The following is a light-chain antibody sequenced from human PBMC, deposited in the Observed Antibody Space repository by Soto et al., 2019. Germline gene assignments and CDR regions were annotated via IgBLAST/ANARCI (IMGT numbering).Light chain of an antibody. V-gene: IGKV3-15*01. CDR2: GAS. CDR3: QQYDVWPALT. J-gene: IGKJ4*01. CDR1: QSVSSS. Sequence: EIVVTQSPATLCVAPGERVTLSCGASQSVSSSLAWYQQRPGQAPRLLIYGASTRASGVPDRFSGSGSGTEFILTISSLQSEDSAVYYCQQYDVWPALTFGGGTKVDTK.